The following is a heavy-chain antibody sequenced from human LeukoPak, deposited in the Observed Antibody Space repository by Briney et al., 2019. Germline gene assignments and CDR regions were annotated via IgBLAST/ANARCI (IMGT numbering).Heavy chain of an antibody. Sequence: RGASVKVSCKASGYTFTGYYLHWMRQAPGQGLEWMGWINGNSGDTNYAQKFQGRVTMTRDTSISTAYMDLIRLTSADTAVYYCGRVGVTGIAYFQDWGQGTLVTVPS. CDR2: INGNSGDT. CDR3: GRVGVTGIAYFQD. CDR1: GYTFTGYY. D-gene: IGHD6-13*01. J-gene: IGHJ1*01. V-gene: IGHV1-2*02.